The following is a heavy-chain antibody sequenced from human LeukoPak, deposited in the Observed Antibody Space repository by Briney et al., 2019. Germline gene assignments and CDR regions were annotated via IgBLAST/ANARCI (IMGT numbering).Heavy chain of an antibody. CDR2: INPNSGGT. CDR1: GYTFTGYY. CDR3: ARARVAVASPLNWFDP. Sequence: ASVKVSCKASGYTFTGYYMHWVRQAPGQGLEWMGWINPNSGGTNYAQKFQGRVTMTRDTSISTAYMELSRLRSDDTAVYYCARARVAVASPLNWFDPWGQGTLVTVSS. D-gene: IGHD6-19*01. V-gene: IGHV1-2*02. J-gene: IGHJ5*02.